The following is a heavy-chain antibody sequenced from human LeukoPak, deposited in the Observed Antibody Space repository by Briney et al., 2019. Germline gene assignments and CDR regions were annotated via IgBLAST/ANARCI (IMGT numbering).Heavy chain of an antibody. J-gene: IGHJ4*02. Sequence: PGGSLRLSCVASGFTFSTYALSWVRQAPGKGLEWVSAISGSGGSTYYADSVKGRFTISRDNSKNTLYLQMNSLRAEDTAVYYCAKDPRTLERPYYFDDWGQGTLVTVSS. CDR1: GFTFSTYA. V-gene: IGHV3-23*01. CDR3: AKDPRTLERPYYFDD. CDR2: ISGSGGST. D-gene: IGHD1-1*01.